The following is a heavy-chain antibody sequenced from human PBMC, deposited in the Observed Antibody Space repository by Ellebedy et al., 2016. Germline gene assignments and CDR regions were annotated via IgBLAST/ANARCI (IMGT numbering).Heavy chain of an antibody. CDR1: GGSFSGYY. V-gene: IGHV4-59*01. CDR2: IYYSGST. Sequence: SETLSLTXAVYGGSFSGYYWSWIRQPPGKGLEWIGYIYYSGSTNYNPSLKSRVTISVDTSKNQFSLKLSSVTAADTAVYYCARGIVGATKIDYWGQGTLVTVSS. D-gene: IGHD1-26*01. CDR3: ARGIVGATKIDY. J-gene: IGHJ4*02.